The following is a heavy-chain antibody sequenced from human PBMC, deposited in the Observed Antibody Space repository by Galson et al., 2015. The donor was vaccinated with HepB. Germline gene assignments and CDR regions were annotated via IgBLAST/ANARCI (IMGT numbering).Heavy chain of an antibody. Sequence: SLRLSCAASGFILNTYAVHWVRQAPGKGLEWVAVISYHGTYKYYADSVKGRFTISRDNSKSTLYLQMNSLRPEDTAVYYCARDSLGGLFGTFDYWGQGTLVTVSS. CDR2: ISYHGTYK. CDR3: ARDSLGGLFGTFDY. V-gene: IGHV3-30*04. D-gene: IGHD3-10*02. CDR1: GFILNTYA. J-gene: IGHJ4*02.